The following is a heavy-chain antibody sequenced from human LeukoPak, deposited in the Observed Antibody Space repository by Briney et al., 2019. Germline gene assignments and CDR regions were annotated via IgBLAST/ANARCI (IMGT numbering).Heavy chain of an antibody. J-gene: IGHJ4*02. V-gene: IGHV3-23*01. CDR2: ISGSGGST. Sequence: GGSLRLSCAASGFTFSSYAMSWVRQAPGKGLEWVSAISGSGGSTYYADSVKGRFAISRDNSKNTLYLQMYSLRVEDTAVYYCAKWGSGSYYKGSFDYWGQGTLVTVSS. D-gene: IGHD3-10*01. CDR1: GFTFSSYA. CDR3: AKWGSGSYYKGSFDY.